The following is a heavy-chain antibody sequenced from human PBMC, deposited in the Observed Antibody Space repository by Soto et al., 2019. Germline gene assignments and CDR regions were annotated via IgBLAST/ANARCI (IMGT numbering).Heavy chain of an antibody. CDR2: LYYSGST. CDR3: ARGTPGYSTDYGMDV. D-gene: IGHD5-18*01. J-gene: IGHJ6*02. V-gene: IGHV4-59*01. Sequence: ENLSLTCTVSGSSISSYYWSWIRQPPGKGLEWIGYLYYSGSTNYNPSLKSRVTISVDTSKNQFSLKLSSVTAADTAVYYCARGTPGYSTDYGMDVWGQGTTVTVSS. CDR1: GSSISSYY.